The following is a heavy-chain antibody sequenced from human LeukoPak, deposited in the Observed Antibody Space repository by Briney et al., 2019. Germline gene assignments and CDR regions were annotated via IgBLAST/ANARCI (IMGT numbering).Heavy chain of an antibody. D-gene: IGHD2-2*01. J-gene: IGHJ3*02. CDR3: ASHYCSSTSCPRLDAFDI. V-gene: IGHV4-59*01. CDR2: IYYSGSA. Sequence: SETLSLTCNVAGGSISSYYWSWIRQPPGKGLEWIGYIYYSGSANYNPSLKSRLTISVDTSKNQFSLKLSSVTSADTAVYYCASHYCSSTSCPRLDAFDIWGQGTMVTVSS. CDR1: GGSISSYY.